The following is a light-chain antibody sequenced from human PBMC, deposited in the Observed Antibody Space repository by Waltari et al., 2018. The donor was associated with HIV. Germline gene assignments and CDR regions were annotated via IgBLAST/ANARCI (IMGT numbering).Light chain of an antibody. CDR2: AAS. J-gene: IGKJ5*01. Sequence: EIVLTQSPATLSLSPGERATLSCRASQSVSNYLAWYQQKPGQAPRRLIYAASSRATGIPARFSGSGSGTDFSLTISSLEPGDFAVYYCQQRSNWPITFGQGTRLEIK. CDR1: QSVSNY. V-gene: IGKV3-11*01. CDR3: QQRSNWPIT.